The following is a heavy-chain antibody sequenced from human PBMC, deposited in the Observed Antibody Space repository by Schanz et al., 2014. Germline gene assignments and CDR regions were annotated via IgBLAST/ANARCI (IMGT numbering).Heavy chain of an antibody. D-gene: IGHD6-19*01. V-gene: IGHV7-4-1*02. CDR3: TTETIAMAGTFSI. CDR2: INTNTGNP. J-gene: IGHJ4*02. CDR1: GYTFTSYA. Sequence: QVQLVQSGSELKKPGASVKVSCKASGYTFTSYAMNWVRQAPGQGLEWVGWINTNTGNPTYAQGFTGRFVFSLDTXXXTAYLQISSLXXXXXXXYYCTTETIAMAGTFSIWGQGTLVTVSS.